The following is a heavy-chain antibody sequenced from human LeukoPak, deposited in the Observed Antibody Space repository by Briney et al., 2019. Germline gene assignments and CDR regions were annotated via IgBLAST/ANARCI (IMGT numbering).Heavy chain of an antibody. CDR1: GGSISSYY. D-gene: IGHD4-17*01. CDR2: IYYSGST. CDR3: ARHGNYGDYSRIFDY. J-gene: IGHJ4*02. V-gene: IGHV4-59*08. Sequence: SETLSLTCTVSGGSISSYYWSWIRQPPGKGLEWIGYIYYSGSTNYNPSPKSRVTISVDTSKNQFSLKLSSVTAADTAVYYCARHGNYGDYSRIFDYWGQGTLVTVSS.